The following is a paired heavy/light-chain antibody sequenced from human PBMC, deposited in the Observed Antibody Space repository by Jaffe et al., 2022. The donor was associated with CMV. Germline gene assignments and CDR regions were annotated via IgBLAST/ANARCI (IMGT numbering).Heavy chain of an antibody. CDR3: AKEERSGWHFILDY. CDR2: INAGNGNR. CDR1: GYTFTNYA. Sequence: QVQLVQSGAEVKKPGASVKVSCKASGYTFTNYAVHWVRQAPGQGLEWMGWINAGNGNREYSQNFQGRLTIGRDTSASTVYMELSSLTSEDTARYYCAKEERSGWHFILDYWGQGTLVTVSS. V-gene: IGHV1-3*01. J-gene: IGHJ4*02. D-gene: IGHD6-19*01.
Light chain of an antibody. Sequence: DIVLTQSPGTLSLSPGERATLSCRASQSVSSTYLAWYQQKPGQAPRLLIYGASGRATGIPDRFSGSGSGTDFTLTISRLEPEDCAVYYCQQYGGSPPRLTFGGGTKVEIK. CDR3: QQYGGSPPRLT. CDR2: GAS. J-gene: IGKJ4*01. CDR1: QSVSSTY. V-gene: IGKV3-20*01.